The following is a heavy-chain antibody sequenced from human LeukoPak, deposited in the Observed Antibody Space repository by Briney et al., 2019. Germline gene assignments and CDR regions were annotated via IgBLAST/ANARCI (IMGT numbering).Heavy chain of an antibody. CDR3: ATDGSYNXXXFDX. J-gene: IGHJ4*02. CDR2: ISYDGSNK. V-gene: IGHV3-30*04. D-gene: IGHD1-20*01. CDR1: GFTFSSYA. Sequence: GGSLRLSCAASGFTFSSYAMHWVRQAPGKGLEWVAIISYDGSNKYYADSVKGRLTISRDNAKNTLYLQMNSLRAEDTAVYYCATDGSYNXXXFDXXXQGXLVTV.